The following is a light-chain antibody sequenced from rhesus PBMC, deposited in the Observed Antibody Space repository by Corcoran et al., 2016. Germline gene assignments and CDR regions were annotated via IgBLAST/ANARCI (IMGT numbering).Light chain of an antibody. CDR1: QSVSSY. V-gene: IGKV3S9*01. Sequence: EIVMTQSPATLSLSPGERATLSCRASQSVSSYVAWYQQKPEQAPRLLIYGAYSRATGLPDRFSGSGAGTDFTLTISSLEPEDFAVYYCQQYSNWPLTFGPGTKLDIK. CDR2: GAY. CDR3: QQYSNWPLT. J-gene: IGKJ3*01.